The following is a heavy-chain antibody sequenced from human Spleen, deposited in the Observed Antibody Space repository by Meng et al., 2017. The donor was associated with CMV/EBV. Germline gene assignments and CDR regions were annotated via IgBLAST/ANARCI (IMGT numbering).Heavy chain of an antibody. Sequence: TFTGYYMHWGRQAPGQGREWMGWINPNSGGTNYAQKLQGRVTMTRDTSISTAYMELSRLRADDTAVYECARGTSMVRGVIITWYFDYWGQGTLVTVSS. J-gene: IGHJ4*02. D-gene: IGHD3-10*01. V-gene: IGHV1-2*02. CDR1: TFTGYY. CDR3: ARGTSMVRGVIITWYFDY. CDR2: INPNSGGT.